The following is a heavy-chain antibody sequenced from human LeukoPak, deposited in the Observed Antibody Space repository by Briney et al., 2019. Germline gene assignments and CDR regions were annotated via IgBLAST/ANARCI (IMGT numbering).Heavy chain of an antibody. CDR2: IRYDGSNK. CDR1: GFTFSSYG. Sequence: GGSLRLSCAASGFTFSSYGMHWVRQAPGKGLEWVAFIRYDGSNKYYADSVKGRFTISRDNSKNTLYLQMNSLRAEDTAVYYCAKDPREVVAATRDYWGQGTLVTVSS. J-gene: IGHJ4*02. D-gene: IGHD2-15*01. CDR3: AKDPREVVAATRDY. V-gene: IGHV3-30*02.